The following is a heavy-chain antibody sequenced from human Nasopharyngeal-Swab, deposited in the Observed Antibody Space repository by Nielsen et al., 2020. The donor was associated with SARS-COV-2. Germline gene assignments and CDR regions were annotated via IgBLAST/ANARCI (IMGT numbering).Heavy chain of an antibody. CDR1: GFTVDDYA. J-gene: IGHJ6*03. Sequence: GGSLRLSCAASGFTVDDYAMHWVRQAPGKGLEWVSGISWNSGSIGYADSVKGRFTISRDNAKNSLYLQMNSLRAEDTALYYCAKDVLVRAHYYYYMDVWGKGTTVTVSS. CDR2: ISWNSGSI. V-gene: IGHV3-9*01. CDR3: AKDVLVRAHYYYYMDV. D-gene: IGHD6-6*01.